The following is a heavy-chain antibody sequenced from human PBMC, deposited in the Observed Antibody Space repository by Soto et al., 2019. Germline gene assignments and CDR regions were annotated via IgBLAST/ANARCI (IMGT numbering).Heavy chain of an antibody. V-gene: IGHV1-69*13. Sequence: SVKVSCKASGGTFTNYAFSWVRQAPGQGFEWMGGILPVLGTTNYAQRFQGRVTITADEPTSTAYMELSSLTSEDTAVYYCARGSPYGSGSYGFIPHYYYYYGLDVWGQGTTVTVSS. CDR1: GGTFTNYA. D-gene: IGHD3-10*01. J-gene: IGHJ6*02. CDR3: ARGSPYGSGSYGFIPHYYYYYGLDV. CDR2: ILPVLGTT.